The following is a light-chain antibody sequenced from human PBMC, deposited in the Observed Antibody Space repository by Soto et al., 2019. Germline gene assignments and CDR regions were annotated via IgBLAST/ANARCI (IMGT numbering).Light chain of an antibody. J-gene: IGLJ1*01. CDR1: SSDIGGSNY. Sequence: QSVLTQPASVSGSPGQSITISCAGTSSDIGGSNYVSWYQQHPGKAPKLMIYGVSNRPSGVSNRFSGSKSGNTASLTISGLQAEDEADYFCYSSRSSSSPFYVFGTGTKLTVL. CDR3: YSSRSSSSPFYV. CDR2: GVS. V-gene: IGLV2-14*03.